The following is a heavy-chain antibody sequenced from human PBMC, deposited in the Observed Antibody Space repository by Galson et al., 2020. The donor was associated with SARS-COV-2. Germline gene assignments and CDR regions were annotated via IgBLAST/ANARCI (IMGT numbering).Heavy chain of an antibody. D-gene: IGHD3-22*01. CDR2: INPSGGST. CDR3: AREGGGSYYDSSGYYAGGFDY. CDR1: GYTFTSYY. J-gene: IGHJ4*02. Sequence: ASVKVSCKASGYTFTSYYMHWVRQAPGQGLEWMGIINPSGGSTSYAQKFQGRVTMTRDTSTSTVYMELSSLRSEDTAVYYCAREGGGSYYDSSGYYAGGFDYWGQGTLVTVSS. V-gene: IGHV1-46*01.